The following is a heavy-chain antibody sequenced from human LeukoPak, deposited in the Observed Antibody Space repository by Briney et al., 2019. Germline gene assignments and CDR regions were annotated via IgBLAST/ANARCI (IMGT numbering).Heavy chain of an antibody. CDR3: ARETEWFGESPAVSNWFDP. CDR2: TYYRSKWYN. CDR1: GDSVSSNSAA. J-gene: IGHJ5*02. Sequence: SQTLSLTCAISGDSVSSNSAAWTWIRQSPSRGLEWLGRTYYRSKWYNDYAVSVKSRITINPDTSKNQFSLQLNSVTPEDTAVYYCARETEWFGESPAVSNWFDPWGQGTLVTVSS. V-gene: IGHV6-1*01. D-gene: IGHD3-10*01.